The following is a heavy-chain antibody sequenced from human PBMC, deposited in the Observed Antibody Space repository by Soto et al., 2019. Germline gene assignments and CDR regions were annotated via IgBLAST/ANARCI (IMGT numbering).Heavy chain of an antibody. V-gene: IGHV4-34*01. D-gene: IGHD3-22*01. J-gene: IGHJ4*02. CDR3: ARGYYYDSSGYYPPYYFDY. CDR2: INHSGST. CDR1: GGSFSGYY. Sequence: SETLSLTCAVYGGSFSGYYWSWIRQPPGKGLEWIGEINHSGSTNYNPSLKTRVTISVDTSTNQFSLKLSSVTAADTAVYYCARGYYYDSSGYYPPYYFDYWGQGTLVTVSS.